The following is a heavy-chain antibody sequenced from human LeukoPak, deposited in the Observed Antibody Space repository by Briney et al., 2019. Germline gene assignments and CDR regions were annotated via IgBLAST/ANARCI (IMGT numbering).Heavy chain of an antibody. CDR2: ISYDGRNK. CDR3: PRTYYYDSGCYYRVLGEFDY. Sequence: GGSLRLSCAASGFIFSSYGIHWVRQAPGKGLEWVAVISYDGRNKYYADSVKGRFTISRDNSKNTLYLPMNRLRAEATAVYYCPRTYYYDSGCYYRVLGEFDYWGQGTLVTVSS. CDR1: GFIFSSYG. D-gene: IGHD3-22*01. J-gene: IGHJ4*02. V-gene: IGHV3-30*03.